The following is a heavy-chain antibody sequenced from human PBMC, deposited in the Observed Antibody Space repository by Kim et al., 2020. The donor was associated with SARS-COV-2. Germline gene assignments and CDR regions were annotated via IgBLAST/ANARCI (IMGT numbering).Heavy chain of an antibody. D-gene: IGHD3-22*01. CDR3: ARPLTKVIDAFDI. CDR2: INPNSGGT. J-gene: IGHJ3*02. CDR1: GYTFTGYY. Sequence: ASVKVSCKASGYTFTGYYMHWVRQAPGQGLEWMGRINPNSGGTNYAQKFQGRVTMTGDTSISTAYMELSRLRSDDTAVYYCARPLTKVIDAFDIWGQGTMVTVSS. V-gene: IGHV1-2*06.